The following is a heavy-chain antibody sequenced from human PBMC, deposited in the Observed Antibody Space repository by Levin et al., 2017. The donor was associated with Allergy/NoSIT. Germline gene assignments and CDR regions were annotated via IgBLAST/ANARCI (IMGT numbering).Heavy chain of an antibody. Sequence: GESLKISCAASGFTFSNYAMSWVRQAPGKGLEWVSVIGGSGVNTYYADSVKGRFTISRDNSKNTLYLQMNSLRAEDTAIYYCAKDASWIQLWFDYWGQGIPVTVSS. CDR1: GFTFSNYA. D-gene: IGHD5-18*01. CDR2: IGGSGVNT. V-gene: IGHV3-23*01. CDR3: AKDASWIQLWFDY. J-gene: IGHJ4*02.